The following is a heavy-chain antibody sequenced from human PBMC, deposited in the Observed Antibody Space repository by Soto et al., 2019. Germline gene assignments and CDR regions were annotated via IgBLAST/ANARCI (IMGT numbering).Heavy chain of an antibody. CDR1: GFTFSSYG. CDR2: IWYDGSNK. V-gene: IGHV3-33*01. Sequence: GGSLRLSCAASGFTFSSYGMHWVRQAPGKGLEWVAVIWYDGSNKYYADSVKGRFTISRDNSKNTLYLQMNSLRAEDTAVYYCARSAPWRVEYYFDDWGQGTLVTVSS. J-gene: IGHJ4*02. D-gene: IGHD5-12*01. CDR3: ARSAPWRVEYYFDD.